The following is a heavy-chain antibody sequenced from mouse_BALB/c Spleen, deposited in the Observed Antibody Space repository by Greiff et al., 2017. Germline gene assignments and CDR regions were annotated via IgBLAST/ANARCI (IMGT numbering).Heavy chain of an antibody. V-gene: IGHV5-12-1*01. CDR3: ARHSGTDY. CDR1: GFAFSSYD. D-gene: IGHD4-1*01. Sequence: DVMLVESGGGLVKPGGSLKLSCAASGFAFSSYDMSWVRQTPEKRLEWVAYISSGGGSTYYPDTVKGRFTISGDNAKNTLYLQMSSLKSEDTAMYYCARHSGTDYWGQGTTLTVSS. CDR2: ISSGGGST. J-gene: IGHJ2*01.